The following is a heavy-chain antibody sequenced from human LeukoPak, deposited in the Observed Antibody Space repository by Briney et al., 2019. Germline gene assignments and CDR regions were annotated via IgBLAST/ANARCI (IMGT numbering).Heavy chain of an antibody. CDR2: IIAILGIA. CDR3: AREGGRITMIVEYFQQ. CDR1: EGTFSSYA. Sequence: SVKVSCKASEGTFSSYAISWVRQAPGQGLEWMVRIIAILGIANYAQKFQSRGTITAVKSKSTAYMELSSLRSEDTAVYYCAREGGRITMIVEYFQQWGEGTLVTVS. D-gene: IGHD3-22*01. V-gene: IGHV1-69*04. J-gene: IGHJ1*01.